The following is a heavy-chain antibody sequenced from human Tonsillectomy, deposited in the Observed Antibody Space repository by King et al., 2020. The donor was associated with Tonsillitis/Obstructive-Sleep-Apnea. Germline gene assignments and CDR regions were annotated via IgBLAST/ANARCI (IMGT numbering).Heavy chain of an antibody. CDR2: IKSKNDDETT. V-gene: IGHV3-15*05. CDR1: GFSFSDAW. J-gene: IGHJ6*03. Sequence: VQLVESGGGLVKSGGSLTLSCAASGFSFSDAWMNWVRQAPGKGLEWVGRIKSKNDDETTDYGAAVKGRFSISRDDSRRSLFLQMNSLTTEDTAVYFCTRLTKVFPIESPPFYFHFMSVWGKGTTVTVSS. D-gene: IGHD2-21*01. CDR3: TRLTKVFPIESPPFYFHFMSV.